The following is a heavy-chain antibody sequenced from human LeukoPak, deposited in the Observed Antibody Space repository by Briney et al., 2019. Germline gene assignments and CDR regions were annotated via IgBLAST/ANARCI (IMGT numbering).Heavy chain of an antibody. D-gene: IGHD3-3*01. CDR2: IYYSGST. CDR1: GGSISSYY. Sequence: SETLSLTCTVSGGSISSYYWSWIRQPPGKGLEWIGYIYYSGSTNYNPSLKSRVTISVDTSKNQFSLKLSSVTAADTAVYYCARLDDYDFSIGYWGQGTLVTVSS. V-gene: IGHV4-59*01. J-gene: IGHJ4*02. CDR3: ARLDDYDFSIGY.